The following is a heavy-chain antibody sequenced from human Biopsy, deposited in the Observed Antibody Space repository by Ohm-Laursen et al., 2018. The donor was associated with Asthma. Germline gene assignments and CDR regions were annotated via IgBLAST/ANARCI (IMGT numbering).Heavy chain of an antibody. J-gene: IGHJ6*02. Sequence: SCKPSSYTFNRAGIAWGRQAPEQGLEWIWGISVYNGNTKVAQKLQDRVTMITDTSTSTAYMELRSLRSDDTAVYFCARAVDYSHYYGIDVWGQGTTVTVS. CDR3: ARAVDYSHYYGIDV. V-gene: IGHV1-18*01. CDR2: ISVYNGNT. D-gene: IGHD3-10*01. CDR1: SYTFNRAG.